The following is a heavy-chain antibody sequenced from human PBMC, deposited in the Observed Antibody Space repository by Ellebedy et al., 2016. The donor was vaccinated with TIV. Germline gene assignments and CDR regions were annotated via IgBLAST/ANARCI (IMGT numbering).Heavy chain of an antibody. CDR1: GGSFSGYY. CDR3: ARGGSGSYFY. CDR2: INHSGST. J-gene: IGHJ4*02. V-gene: IGHV4-34*01. Sequence: MPGGSLRLSCAVYGGSFSGYYWSWIRQPPRKGLEWIGEINHSGSTNYNPSLKSRVTISVHTAKNQFSLTLSSVTAADTAVYYCARGGSGSYFYWGQGTLVTVSS. D-gene: IGHD3-10*01.